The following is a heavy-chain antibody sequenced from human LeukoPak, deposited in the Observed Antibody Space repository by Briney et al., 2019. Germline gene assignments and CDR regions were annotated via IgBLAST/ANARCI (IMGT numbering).Heavy chain of an antibody. CDR3: ARGITAGYDY. Sequence: ASVKVSCKVSGYTLTDLSIHWVRQAPGNGLEWMGGLDPEDGETIYAQQFQGRVTMTRDTSINTAYMELSSLTSEDTAVYYCARGITAGYDYWGQGSLVTVSS. J-gene: IGHJ4*02. D-gene: IGHD6-13*01. CDR2: LDPEDGET. CDR1: GYTLTDLS. V-gene: IGHV1-24*01.